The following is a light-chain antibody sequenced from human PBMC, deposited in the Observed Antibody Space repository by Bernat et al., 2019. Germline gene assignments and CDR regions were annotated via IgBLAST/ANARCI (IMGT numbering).Light chain of an antibody. Sequence: QAGLTQPPSVSKGLRQTATLTCTGNSNNVGYQGAVWLQQHQGHPPKLLSYRSTNRPSGISERFSASRSGNTASLTITGLQPEDEADCYCSAWDSSLSAVVFGGGTKLTVL. V-gene: IGLV10-54*04. CDR1: SNNVGYQG. CDR3: SAWDSSLSAVV. J-gene: IGLJ2*01. CDR2: RST.